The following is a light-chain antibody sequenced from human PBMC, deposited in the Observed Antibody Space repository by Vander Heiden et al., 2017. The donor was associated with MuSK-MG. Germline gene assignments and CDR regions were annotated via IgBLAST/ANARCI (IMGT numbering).Light chain of an antibody. CDR1: QSISSW. Sequence: DIQMTQSPSTLSASVGDRVTITCRASQSISSWLAWYQQKPGKAPKLLIYKASRGESGVPSRFSGSGSGTEFTLTISSLQHDDFATYYGQQDNSYRTFGQGTKVEIK. V-gene: IGKV1-5*03. J-gene: IGKJ1*01. CDR2: KAS. CDR3: QQDNSYRT.